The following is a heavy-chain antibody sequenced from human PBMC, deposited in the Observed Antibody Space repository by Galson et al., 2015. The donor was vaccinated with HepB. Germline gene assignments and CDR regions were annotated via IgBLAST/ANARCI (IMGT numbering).Heavy chain of an antibody. CDR1: GYTFTNQA. CDR3: ARGGWNDHWFDP. Sequence: SVKVSCKASGYTFTNQAITWVRQAPGQGLEWMGWIAPYNGNTRYAQKFQGRVTMTTDTSTTTAYMELERLTFDDTAVYFCARGGWNDHWFDPWGQGTLVTVSS. V-gene: IGHV1-18*01. D-gene: IGHD1-1*01. J-gene: IGHJ5*02. CDR2: IAPYNGNT.